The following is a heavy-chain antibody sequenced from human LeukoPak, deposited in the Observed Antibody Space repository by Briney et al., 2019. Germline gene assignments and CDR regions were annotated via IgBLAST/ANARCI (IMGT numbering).Heavy chain of an antibody. CDR1: GGSISSGGYS. D-gene: IGHD4-23*01. CDR3: ARGSTVVTAGAFDI. V-gene: IGHV4-30-2*01. J-gene: IGHJ3*02. Sequence: KASQTLSLTCAVSGGSISSGGYSWSWIRQPPGKGLEWIGYIYHSGSTYYNPSLKSRVTISVDRSKNQFSLKLSSVTAADTAVYYCARGSTVVTAGAFDIWGQGTMVTVSS. CDR2: IYHSGST.